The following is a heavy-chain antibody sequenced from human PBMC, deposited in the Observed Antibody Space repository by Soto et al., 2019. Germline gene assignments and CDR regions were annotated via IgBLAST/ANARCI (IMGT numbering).Heavy chain of an antibody. D-gene: IGHD3-9*01. V-gene: IGHV1-69*12. CDR1: GGTFSSYA. J-gene: IGHJ5*02. CDR2: IIPIFGTA. Sequence: QVQLVQSGAEVKKPGSSVKVSCKASGGTFSSYAISWVRQAPGQGLEWMGGIIPIFGTANYAQKFQGRVTITADEYTSTAYGELSSLRSEDTAVYYCARREVLGDNDILTGRWFDPWGQGTLVTVSS. CDR3: ARREVLGDNDILTGRWFDP.